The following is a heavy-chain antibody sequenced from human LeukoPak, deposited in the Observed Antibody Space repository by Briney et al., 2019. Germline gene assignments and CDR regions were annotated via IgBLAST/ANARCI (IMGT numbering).Heavy chain of an antibody. Sequence: PGGSLRLSCAASGFTFSSYGMHWVRQAPGKGLEWVAFIRYDGSNKYYADSVKGRFTISRDNSKNTLYLQMNSLRAEDTAVYYCAKECGSYCDYFDYWGQGALVTVSS. CDR3: AKECGSYCDYFDY. CDR1: GFTFSSYG. CDR2: IRYDGSNK. D-gene: IGHD1-26*01. J-gene: IGHJ4*02. V-gene: IGHV3-30*02.